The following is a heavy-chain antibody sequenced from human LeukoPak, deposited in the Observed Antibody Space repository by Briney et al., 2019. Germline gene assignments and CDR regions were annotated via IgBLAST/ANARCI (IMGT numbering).Heavy chain of an antibody. V-gene: IGHV3-48*03. J-gene: IGHJ6*04. D-gene: IGHD3-9*01. Sequence: GGSLRLSCAASGFTFNNYEINWVRQAPGKRLEWVSYISSRGSPIYYADSVKGRFTISRDNAKHSLYLQMSSLRAEDTVVYSCVLLRYFFYVMDVGGKGPTATVSS. CDR2: ISSRGSPI. CDR1: GFTFNNYE. CDR3: VLLRYFFYVMDV.